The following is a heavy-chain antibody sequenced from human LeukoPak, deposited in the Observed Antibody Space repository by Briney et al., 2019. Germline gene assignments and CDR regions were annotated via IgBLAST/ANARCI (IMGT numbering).Heavy chain of an antibody. V-gene: IGHV3-30-3*01. Sequence: GSLRLSCAASGFTFSSYAMHWVRQAPGKGLEWVAVISYDGSSKYYADSVKGRFTISRDNSKNTLYLQMNSLRAEDTAVYYCARGVPVTTTLDYWGQGTLVTVSS. CDR1: GFTFSSYA. D-gene: IGHD4-11*01. J-gene: IGHJ4*02. CDR2: ISYDGSSK. CDR3: ARGVPVTTTLDY.